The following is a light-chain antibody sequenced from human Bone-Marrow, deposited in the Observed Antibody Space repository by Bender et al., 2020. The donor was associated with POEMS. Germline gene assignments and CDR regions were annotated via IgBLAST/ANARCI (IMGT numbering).Light chain of an antibody. CDR1: SFFYFY. CDR3: QAWDTYSVI. CDR2: QDT. V-gene: IGLV3-1*01. Sequence: GQTASITCSFSSFFYFYVAWYQQKPGQSPVLVIYQDTKRPSGIPERFSGSNSGNTATLTISGTQAMDEADYYCQAWDTYSVIFGGGTKLTVL. J-gene: IGLJ2*01.